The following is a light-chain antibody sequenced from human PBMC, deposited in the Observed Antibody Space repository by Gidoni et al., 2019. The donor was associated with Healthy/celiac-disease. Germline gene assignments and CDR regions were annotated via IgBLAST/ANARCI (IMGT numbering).Light chain of an antibody. V-gene: IGKV3-15*01. J-gene: IGKJ2*01. Sequence: EIVMTQSPATLSVSPGERATLSSRASQSVSSNLAWYQQKPDQAPRLLIYGASTRATGTPARFSGSGSGTEFTLTISSLQSEDFAVYYCQQYNNWPPRYTFGQGTKLEIK. CDR1: QSVSSN. CDR3: QQYNNWPPRYT. CDR2: GAS.